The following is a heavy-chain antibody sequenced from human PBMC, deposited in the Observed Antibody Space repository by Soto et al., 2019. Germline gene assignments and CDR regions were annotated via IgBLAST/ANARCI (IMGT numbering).Heavy chain of an antibody. CDR2: ISYDGSNK. J-gene: IGHJ4*02. D-gene: IGHD6-19*01. CDR3: AKAKGPRIAVAPYDY. CDR1: GFTFSSYG. V-gene: IGHV3-30*18. Sequence: GGSLRLSCAASGFTFSSYGMHWVRQAPGKGLEWVAVISYDGSNKYYADSVKGRFTISRDNSKNTLYLQMNSLRAEDTAVYYCAKAKGPRIAVAPYDYWGQGTLVTVSS.